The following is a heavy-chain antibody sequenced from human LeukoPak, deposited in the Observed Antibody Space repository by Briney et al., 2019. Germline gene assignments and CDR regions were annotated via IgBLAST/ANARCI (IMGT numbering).Heavy chain of an antibody. Sequence: ASVKVSCKASGYTFTGYYMHWMRQAPGQGLEWMGWINPNSGGTNYAQKFQGRVTMTRDTSISTAYMELSRLRSDDTAVYYCARSGRYSYGHGSYYGMDVWGQGTTVTVSS. CDR2: INPNSGGT. CDR1: GYTFTGYY. CDR3: ARSGRYSYGHGSYYGMDV. J-gene: IGHJ6*02. D-gene: IGHD5-18*01. V-gene: IGHV1-2*02.